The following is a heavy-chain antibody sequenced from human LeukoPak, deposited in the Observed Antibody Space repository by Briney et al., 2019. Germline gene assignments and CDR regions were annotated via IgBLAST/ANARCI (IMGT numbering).Heavy chain of an antibody. J-gene: IGHJ4*02. D-gene: IGHD6-19*01. CDR1: GGSFSGYY. CDR3: ARGLDVVAVAGLYYFDY. V-gene: IGHV4-34*01. Sequence: KPSETLSLTCAVYGGSFSGYYWSWIRQPPGKGLEWIGEINHSGTTDYHPSLKSRVTISVDTSKNQFSLKLSSVTAADTAVYYCARGLDVVAVAGLYYFDYWGQGTLVTVSS. CDR2: INHSGTT.